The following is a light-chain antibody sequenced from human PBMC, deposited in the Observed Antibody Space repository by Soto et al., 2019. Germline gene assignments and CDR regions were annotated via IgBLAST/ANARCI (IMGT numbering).Light chain of an antibody. CDR3: QQRSNWPPT. J-gene: IGKJ4*01. Sequence: TVLTQSPATLSLSPGERATLSCRATVSVNTFLAWYQQRPGQAPRLLIYDASNRASGIPPRFSGSWSWTDFSLSISSLEPEDFAVYYCQQRSNWPPTFGGGTKVEI. CDR1: VSVNTF. V-gene: IGKV3-11*01. CDR2: DAS.